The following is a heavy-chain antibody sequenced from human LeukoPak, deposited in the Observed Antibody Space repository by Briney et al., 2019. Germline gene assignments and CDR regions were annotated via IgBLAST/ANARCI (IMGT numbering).Heavy chain of an antibody. CDR1: GFTFSSYA. D-gene: IGHD5-12*01. Sequence: GGSLRPSCAASGFTFSSYAMSWVRQAPGKGLEWVSAISGSGGSTYYADSVKGRFTISRDNSKNTLYLQMNSLRAEDTAVYYCAKDESGYEKTGPRFDYWGQGTLVTVSS. CDR3: AKDESGYEKTGPRFDY. V-gene: IGHV3-23*01. J-gene: IGHJ4*02. CDR2: ISGSGGST.